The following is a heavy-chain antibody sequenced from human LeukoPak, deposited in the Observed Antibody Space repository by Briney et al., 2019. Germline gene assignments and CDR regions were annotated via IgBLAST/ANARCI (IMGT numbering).Heavy chain of an antibody. J-gene: IGHJ4*02. D-gene: IGHD2-2*01. CDR3: ARGPGVVPGKQPKNFDY. V-gene: IGHV1-2*02. CDR2: INPNSGGT. Sequence: ASVKVSCKASGYTFTGYYMHWVRQAPGQGLEWMGWINPNSGGTNYAQKVQGRVTMTRDTSISTAYMELRRLRSDDTAVYYCARGPGVVPGKQPKNFDYWGQGTLVTVSS. CDR1: GYTFTGYY.